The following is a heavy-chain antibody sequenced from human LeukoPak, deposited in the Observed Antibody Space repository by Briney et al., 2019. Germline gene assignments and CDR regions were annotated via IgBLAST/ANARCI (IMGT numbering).Heavy chain of an antibody. CDR3: AKDNTGSGSYYNEIDY. Sequence: PGGTLRLSCAASGFTFSNHGMNWVRQAPGKGLEWVSGISGSGGRTYYADSVKGRFTISRDNSKNTLYLQMNSLRPEDTAVYYCAKDNTGSGSYYNEIDYWGQGTLVTVSS. V-gene: IGHV3-23*01. J-gene: IGHJ4*02. CDR1: GFTFSNHG. CDR2: ISGSGGRT. D-gene: IGHD3-10*01.